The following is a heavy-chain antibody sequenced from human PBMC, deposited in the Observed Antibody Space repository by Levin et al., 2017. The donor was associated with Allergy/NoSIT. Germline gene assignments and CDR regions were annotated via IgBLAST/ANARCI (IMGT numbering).Heavy chain of an antibody. J-gene: IGHJ5*02. Sequence: ASVKVSCKVAGWSLTELSMHWVRQAPGKGLEWMGGYDLEDGGTVYAQKFQGRVRLTEDTSADTAYMELSSLRSEDTAVYYCAREPGTTAGGSWGQGTLVTVSS. CDR3: AREPGTTAGGS. CDR1: GWSLTELS. CDR2: YDLEDGGT. D-gene: IGHD2-8*02. V-gene: IGHV1-24*01.